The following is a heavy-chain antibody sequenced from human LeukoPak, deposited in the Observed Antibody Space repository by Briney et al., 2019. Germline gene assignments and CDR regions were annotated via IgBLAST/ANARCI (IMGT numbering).Heavy chain of an antibody. D-gene: IGHD6-19*01. CDR2: ISGSGGGT. CDR1: GFTFNSYA. V-gene: IGHV3-23*01. J-gene: IGHJ4*02. Sequence: PGGSLRLSCAASGFTFNSYAMSWVRQAPEKGLEWVATISGSGGGTYYADSVKGRFTISRDDSKNTLYLQMNSLRAEDTAVYYCTGGSGWYSPDYWGQGTLVTVSS. CDR3: TGGSGWYSPDY.